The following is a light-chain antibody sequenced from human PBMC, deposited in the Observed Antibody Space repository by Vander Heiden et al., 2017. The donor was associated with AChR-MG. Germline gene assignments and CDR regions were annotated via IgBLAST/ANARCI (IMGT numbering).Light chain of an antibody. CDR2: GKN. CDR3: NSRDSSGNL. J-gene: IGLJ2*01. CDR1: SLRSYD. V-gene: IGLV3-19*01. Sequence: SSELTQDPAVSVALGPTVRITCQGDSLRSYDASWYQQKPGQAPVLVNFGKNNPPFRIPDRFSGSSSGNTASLTITGAQAEDEADYYCNSRDSSGNLFGGGTKLTVL.